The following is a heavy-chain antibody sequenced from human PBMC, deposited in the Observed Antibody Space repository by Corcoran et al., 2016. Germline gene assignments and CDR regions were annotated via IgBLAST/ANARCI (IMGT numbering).Heavy chain of an antibody. Sequence: EVQLVESGGGLVQPGGSLRLSCAASGFTFSRYWMSWVRQAPGKGLEWVANIKQEGSEKYYVDSVKGRFTMSRDNAKNSLSLQMNSLRAEDTAVYYCARDSASDTLGYWGQGTLVTVSS. J-gene: IGHJ4*02. V-gene: IGHV3-7*01. CDR1: GFTFSRYW. CDR3: ARDSASDTLGY. D-gene: IGHD5-18*01. CDR2: IKQEGSEK.